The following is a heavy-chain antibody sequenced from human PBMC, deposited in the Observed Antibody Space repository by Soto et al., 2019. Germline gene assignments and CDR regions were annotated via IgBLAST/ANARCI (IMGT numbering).Heavy chain of an antibody. CDR3: ARLPSGSYFDY. J-gene: IGHJ4*02. CDR1: GGSISSSSYY. CDR2: IYYSGST. D-gene: IGHD3-10*01. Sequence: QVQLQESGPGLVKPSETLSLTCTVSGGSISSSSYYWGWIRQPPGKGLEWIGSIYYSGSTYYNPSLKSRVTISVDTSKNQFSLNLSSVTAADTAVYYCARLPSGSYFDYWGQGTLVTVSS. V-gene: IGHV4-39*01.